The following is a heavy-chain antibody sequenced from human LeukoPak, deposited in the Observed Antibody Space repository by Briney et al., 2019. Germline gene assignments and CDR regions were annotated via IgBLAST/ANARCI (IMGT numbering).Heavy chain of an antibody. Sequence: SETLSLTCAVYGVSFSGYYWSWIRQPPGKGLEWIGEINHSGSTNYNPSLKSRVTISVDTSKNQFSLKLSSVTAADTAVYYCARGEAAAAGLWFDPWGQGTLVTVSS. CDR3: ARGEAAAAGLWFDP. J-gene: IGHJ5*02. V-gene: IGHV4-34*01. D-gene: IGHD6-13*01. CDR1: GVSFSGYY. CDR2: INHSGST.